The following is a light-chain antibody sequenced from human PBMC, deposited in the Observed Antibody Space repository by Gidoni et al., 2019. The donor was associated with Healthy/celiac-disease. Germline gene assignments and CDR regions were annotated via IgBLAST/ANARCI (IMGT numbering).Light chain of an antibody. CDR2: AAS. Sequence: DIQLTQSPSSLSASVGDRVTITCRASQSNSSYLNWYQQKPGKAPKLLIYAASNLQSGVPSRFSSSGSGTDFTLTISSLQPEDFATYYCQQSYSTPRTFGQGTKVEIK. V-gene: IGKV1-39*01. J-gene: IGKJ1*01. CDR1: QSNSSY. CDR3: QQSYSTPRT.